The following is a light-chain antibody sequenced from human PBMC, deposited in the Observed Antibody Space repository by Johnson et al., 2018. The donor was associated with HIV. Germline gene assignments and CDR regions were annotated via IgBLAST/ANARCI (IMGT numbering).Light chain of an antibody. CDR3: GTWDSSLSAGV. CDR2: ENN. CDR1: SSNIGNNY. Sequence: QSVLTQPPSVSAAPGQKVTISCSGSSSNIGNNYVSWYQQLPGTAPKLLIYENNKRPSGIPDRFSGSKSGTSATLGITGLQTGDEADYYGGTWDSSLSAGVFGTGTKGTVL. V-gene: IGLV1-51*02. J-gene: IGLJ1*01.